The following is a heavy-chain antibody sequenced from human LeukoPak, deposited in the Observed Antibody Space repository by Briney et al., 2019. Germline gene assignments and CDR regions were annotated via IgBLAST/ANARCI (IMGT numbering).Heavy chain of an antibody. J-gene: IGHJ4*02. CDR3: ARDPIAGAPDYFDS. CDR1: GFTFSSHW. Sequence: GGSLRLSCVASGFTFSSHWMHWVRQVPGKGLVWVSRISSDSSNRRYADSVKGRFTISRDNSKNTLYLQMNSLGSEDTAVYYCARDPIAGAPDYFDSWGQGTLVTVSS. V-gene: IGHV3-74*01. D-gene: IGHD2-15*01. CDR2: ISSDSSNR.